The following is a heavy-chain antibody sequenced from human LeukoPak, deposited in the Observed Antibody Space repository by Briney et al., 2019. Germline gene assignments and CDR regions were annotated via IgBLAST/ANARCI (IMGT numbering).Heavy chain of an antibody. D-gene: IGHD2-8*01. J-gene: IGHJ5*02. Sequence: TSQTLSLTCTVSGGSISSGSYYWSWIRQPAGKGLELIGRIYTSGSTNYNPSLKSRVTISVDTSKNQFSLKLSSVTAADTAVYYCARGRWDIVLMVYANWFDPWGQGTLVTVSS. CDR3: ARGRWDIVLMVYANWFDP. CDR1: GGSISSGSYY. V-gene: IGHV4-61*02. CDR2: IYTSGST.